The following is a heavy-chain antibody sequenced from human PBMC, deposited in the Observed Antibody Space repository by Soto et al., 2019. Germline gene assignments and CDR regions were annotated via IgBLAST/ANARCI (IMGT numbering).Heavy chain of an antibody. CDR1: GGSISSYY. CDR2: IYYSGST. J-gene: IGHJ6*02. Sequence: SETLSLTCTVSGGSISSYYWSWIRQPPGKGLEWIGYIYYSGSTNYNPSLKSRVTISVDTSKNQFSLKLSSVTAADTAVYYCARDSIYYDRSGYYPWDFDYGMDVWGQGTTVTVSS. V-gene: IGHV4-59*01. D-gene: IGHD3-22*01. CDR3: ARDSIYYDRSGYYPWDFDYGMDV.